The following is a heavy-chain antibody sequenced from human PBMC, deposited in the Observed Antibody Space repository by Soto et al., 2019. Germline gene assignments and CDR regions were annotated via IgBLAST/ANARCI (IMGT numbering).Heavy chain of an antibody. J-gene: IGHJ5*02. V-gene: IGHV4-34*01. Sequence: PSETLSLTCRVYGGSFSGYYWSWIRQPPAKGLEGIGEINHSGSTNYNRSLTSRVTISVETAKGQCALKLRSVTAADTPWYYCARTSSGWGNSQWFDPRRQRNLVTVSS. CDR3: ARTSSGWGNSQWFDP. CDR1: GGSFSGYY. CDR2: INHSGST. D-gene: IGHD3-10*01.